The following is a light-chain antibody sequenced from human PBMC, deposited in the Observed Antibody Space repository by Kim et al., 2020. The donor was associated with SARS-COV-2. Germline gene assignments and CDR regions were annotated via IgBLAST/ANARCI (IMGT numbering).Light chain of an antibody. Sequence: KHTCTMATRSYTYTREWYQRQRQKGPRYLMKVNADGSLVKGDGIPDRFSGSSSGAERYLTIYNLRSEDEADYYCQTWVTGRWVFGGGTQLTVL. J-gene: IGLJ3*02. CDR1: TRSYTYT. V-gene: IGLV4-69*01. CDR2: VNADGSL. CDR3: QTWVTGRWV.